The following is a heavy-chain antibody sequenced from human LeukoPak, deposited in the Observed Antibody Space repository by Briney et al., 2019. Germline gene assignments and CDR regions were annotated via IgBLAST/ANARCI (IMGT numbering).Heavy chain of an antibody. V-gene: IGHV1-2*06. CDR2: INPNSGGT. CDR1: GGTFSSYA. D-gene: IGHD2-15*01. Sequence: ASVKVSCKASGGTFSSYAISWVRQAPGQGLEWMGRINPNSGGTNYAQKFQGRVTMTRDTSISTAYMELSRLRSDDTAVYYCAFSAGRDLGYCSGGSCPFDYWGQGTLVTVSS. J-gene: IGHJ4*02. CDR3: AFSAGRDLGYCSGGSCPFDY.